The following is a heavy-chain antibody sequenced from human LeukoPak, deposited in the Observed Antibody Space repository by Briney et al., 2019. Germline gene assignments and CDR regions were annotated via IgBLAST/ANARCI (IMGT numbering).Heavy chain of an antibody. D-gene: IGHD3-9*01. CDR1: GFTFSSYG. CDR3: ARYFDWSNFDY. V-gene: IGHV3-30*03. J-gene: IGHJ4*02. CDR2: ISYDGSNK. Sequence: PGGSLRLSCAASGFTFSSYGMHWVRQAPGKGLEWVAVISYDGSNKYYADSVKGRFTISRDNSKNTLYLQMNSLRAEDTAVYYCARYFDWSNFDYWGQGTLVTVSS.